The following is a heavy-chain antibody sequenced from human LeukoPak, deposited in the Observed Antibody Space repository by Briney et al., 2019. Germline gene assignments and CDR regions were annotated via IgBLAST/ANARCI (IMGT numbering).Heavy chain of an antibody. D-gene: IGHD2-2*01. CDR1: GGSISSYY. Sequence: SETLSLTCTVSGGSISSYYWSWIRQPPGKGLEWIGYIYYSGSTNYNPSLKSRVTISVDTSKNQFSLKLSSVTAADTAVYYCARLGYCSSTSCLQESWGQGTLVTVSS. CDR2: IYYSGST. J-gene: IGHJ5*02. CDR3: ARLGYCSSTSCLQES. V-gene: IGHV4-59*01.